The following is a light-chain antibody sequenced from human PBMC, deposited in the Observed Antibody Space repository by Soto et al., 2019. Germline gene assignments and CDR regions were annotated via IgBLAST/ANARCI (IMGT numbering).Light chain of an antibody. J-gene: IGLJ2*01. CDR1: GSSIGNNY. CDR3: GTWDSSLSAGGV. V-gene: IGLV1-51*01. CDR2: DNN. Sequence: QSVLTQPPSVSAAPGQKVTIFCSGSGSSIGNNYVSWYQQLPGTAPKLLIYDNNKRPSGIPDRFSGSKSGTSATLGITGLQTGDEADYYCGTWDSSLSAGGVFGGGTKLTVL.